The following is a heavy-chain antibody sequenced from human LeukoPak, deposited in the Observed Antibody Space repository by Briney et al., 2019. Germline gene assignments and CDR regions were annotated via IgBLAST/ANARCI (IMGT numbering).Heavy chain of an antibody. V-gene: IGHV4-31*03. CDR3: ARDLLTTLDY. J-gene: IGHJ4*02. Sequence: SETLSLTCTVSGGSISSGGYYWSWIRQHPGKGLEWIGYIYYSGSTYYNPSLKSRVTISVDTSKSQFSLKLSSVTAADTAVYYCARDLLTTLDYWDQGTLVTVSS. CDR2: IYYSGST. D-gene: IGHD2-15*01. CDR1: GGSISSGGYY.